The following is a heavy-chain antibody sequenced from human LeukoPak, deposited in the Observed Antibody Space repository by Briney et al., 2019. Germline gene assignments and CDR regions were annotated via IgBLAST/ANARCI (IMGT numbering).Heavy chain of an antibody. V-gene: IGHV1-2*02. Sequence: ASVKVSCTASGYTFTGYYMNWVREAPGQGLEWMGWINPNSGGTNYAQKFQCRVTMTRDTSISTAYMDLSRLRSDDTAVYYCAREASGSSLGFDYWGQGTLVTVSS. J-gene: IGHJ4*02. CDR3: AREASGSSLGFDY. CDR1: GYTFTGYY. CDR2: INPNSGGT. D-gene: IGHD6-6*01.